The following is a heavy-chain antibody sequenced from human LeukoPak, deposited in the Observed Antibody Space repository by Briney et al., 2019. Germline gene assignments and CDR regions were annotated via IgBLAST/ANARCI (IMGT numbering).Heavy chain of an antibody. Sequence: GGSLRLSCAASGFTFSSYAMSWVRQAPGKGLEWVSAISGSGGSTYYADSVKGRFTISRDNSKNTLYLQMNSLRAEDTAVYNCAKLRFLEWPYWYFDLWGRGTLVTVSS. CDR2: ISGSGGST. V-gene: IGHV3-23*01. CDR3: AKLRFLEWPYWYFDL. CDR1: GFTFSSYA. J-gene: IGHJ2*01. D-gene: IGHD3-3*01.